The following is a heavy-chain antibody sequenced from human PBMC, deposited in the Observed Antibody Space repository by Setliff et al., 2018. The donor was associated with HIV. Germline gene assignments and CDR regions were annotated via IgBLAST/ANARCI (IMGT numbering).Heavy chain of an antibody. D-gene: IGHD6-6*01. CDR1: GYTLTKLS. CDR3: GIDSGIYSRSPIDY. J-gene: IGHJ4*02. V-gene: IGHV1-24*01. CDR2: FDPEDGET. Sequence: ASVKVSCKVSGYTLTKLSMHWVRQAPGKGLEWMGGFDPEDGETMYAQNFQGRVTMTQDTSTDTAYMEVSSLRSEDTAMYYCGIDSGIYSRSPIDYWGQGTLVTVSS.